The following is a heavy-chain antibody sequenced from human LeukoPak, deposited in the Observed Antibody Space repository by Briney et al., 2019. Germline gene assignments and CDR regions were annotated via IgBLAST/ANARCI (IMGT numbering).Heavy chain of an antibody. CDR1: GFTFSSYE. J-gene: IGHJ4*02. D-gene: IGHD3-9*01. Sequence: GGSLRLSCAASGFTFSSYEMNWVRQAPGKGLEWVSYISSSGSTIYYADSVKGRFTISRDNAKNPLYLQMNSLRAEDTAVYYCAREVVLRYFDRWGQGTLVTVSS. CDR3: AREVVLRYFDR. V-gene: IGHV3-48*03. CDR2: ISSSGSTI.